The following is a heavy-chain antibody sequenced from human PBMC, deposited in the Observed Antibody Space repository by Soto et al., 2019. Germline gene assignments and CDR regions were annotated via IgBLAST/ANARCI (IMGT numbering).Heavy chain of an antibody. J-gene: IGHJ4*02. Sequence: QITLKESGPTLVKPTQTLTLTCTFSGFSLSTSGVGVGWIRQPPGKALEWLALIYWDDDKRDSPSLKSRLTIAQDTSKNQVVLTITNMDPVDTATYYCAHSPRDLLRDPTVTLFFYWGQGTLVTVSS. CDR2: IYWDDDK. V-gene: IGHV2-5*02. CDR1: GFSLSTSGVG. D-gene: IGHD4-17*01. CDR3: AHSPRDLLRDPTVTLFFY.